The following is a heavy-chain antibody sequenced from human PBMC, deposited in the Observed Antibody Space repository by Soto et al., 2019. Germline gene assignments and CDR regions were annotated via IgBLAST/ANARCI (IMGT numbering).Heavy chain of an antibody. Sequence: KTSETLSLTCTVSGGSISSGGYYWSWIRQHPGKGLEWIGYIYYSGSTYYNPSLKSRVTISVDTSKNQFSLKLSSVTAADTAVYYCARDRRDGYNRDYYYGMDVWGRGTTVTVSS. CDR3: ARDRRDGYNRDYYYGMDV. J-gene: IGHJ6*02. CDR2: IYYSGST. V-gene: IGHV4-31*03. D-gene: IGHD5-12*01. CDR1: GGSISSGGYY.